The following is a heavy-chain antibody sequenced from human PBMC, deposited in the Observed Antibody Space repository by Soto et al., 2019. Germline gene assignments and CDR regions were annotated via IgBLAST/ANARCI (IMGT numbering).Heavy chain of an antibody. CDR3: ARDWSSGGYYYGSGSSALDV. CDR1: GFTFSRYW. Sequence: PGGSLRLSCAASGFTFSRYWMSWVRQAPGKGLEWVANIKQDGSEKYYVDSVKGRFTISRDNAKNSLYLQMNSLRAEDTAVYYCARDWSSGGYYYGSGSSALDVWGKGTTVTVSS. V-gene: IGHV3-7*01. D-gene: IGHD3-10*01. J-gene: IGHJ6*04. CDR2: IKQDGSEK.